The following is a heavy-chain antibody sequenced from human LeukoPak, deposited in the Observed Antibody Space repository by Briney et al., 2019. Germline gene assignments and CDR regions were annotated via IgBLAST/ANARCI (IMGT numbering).Heavy chain of an antibody. CDR2: IRYDGSNK. D-gene: IGHD1-20*01. CDR1: GFTFSSYG. J-gene: IGHJ4*02. Sequence: GGSLRLSCAASGFTFSSYGMHWVRQAPGKGLEWVAFIRYDGSNKYYADSVKGRFTISRDNSKNTLYLQGNSLRAEDTAVYYCAKTRYNWNDGGLDYWGQGTLVTVSS. V-gene: IGHV3-30*02. CDR3: AKTRYNWNDGGLDY.